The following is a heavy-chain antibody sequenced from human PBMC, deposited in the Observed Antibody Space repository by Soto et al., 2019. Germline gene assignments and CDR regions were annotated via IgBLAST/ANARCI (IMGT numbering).Heavy chain of an antibody. CDR3: ARGLRITMIGDAFDI. J-gene: IGHJ3*02. V-gene: IGHV4-4*02. D-gene: IGHD3-22*01. CDR1: GGSISSSNW. CDR2: IYHSGST. Sequence: SETLSLTCAVSGGSISSSNWWSWVRQPPGKGLEWIGEIYHSGSTNYNPSLKSRVTISVDKSRNQFSLKLSSVTAADTAVYYCARGLRITMIGDAFDIWGQGTMVTVSS.